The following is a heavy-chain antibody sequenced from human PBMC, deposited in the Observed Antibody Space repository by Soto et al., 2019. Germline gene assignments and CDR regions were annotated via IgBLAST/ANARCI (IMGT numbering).Heavy chain of an antibody. CDR1: GCTFSSYA. V-gene: IGHV1-69*13. Sequence: SVKVSCKASGCTFSSYAISWVRQAPGQGLEWMGGIIPIFGTANYAQKFQGRVTITADESTSTAYMELSSLRSEDTAVYYCAREKEDYYYGMDVWGQGTTVTVSS. CDR3: AREKEDYYYGMDV. J-gene: IGHJ6*02. CDR2: IIPIFGTA.